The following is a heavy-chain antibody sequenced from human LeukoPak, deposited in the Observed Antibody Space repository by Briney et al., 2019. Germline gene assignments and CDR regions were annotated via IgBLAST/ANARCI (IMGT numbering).Heavy chain of an antibody. CDR3: ARPSRYLDAFDI. Sequence: GKSLKISCEGSGYTFTSYWIAWVRQMPGKGLEWMGIIYSPSFQGQVTISADKSISTAYVQWSSLKASDTAMYYCARPSRYLDAFDIWGQGTMVTVSS. D-gene: IGHD1-1*01. V-gene: IGHV5-51*01. CDR1: GYTFTSYW. CDR2: IY. J-gene: IGHJ3*02.